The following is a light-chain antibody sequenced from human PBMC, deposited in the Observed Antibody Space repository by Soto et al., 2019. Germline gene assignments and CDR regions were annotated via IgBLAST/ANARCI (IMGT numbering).Light chain of an antibody. CDR1: QSVSSSY. CDR3: QQYGSSPET. Sequence: EIVLTQSPGTLSLSPGERATLSCRASQSVSSSYLAWYQQKPGQAPRLLIYGVSSRATGIPDRFSGSGSGTDFPLTISRLEPEDFAVYYCQQYGSSPETFGQGTKVKIK. V-gene: IGKV3-20*01. J-gene: IGKJ1*01. CDR2: GVS.